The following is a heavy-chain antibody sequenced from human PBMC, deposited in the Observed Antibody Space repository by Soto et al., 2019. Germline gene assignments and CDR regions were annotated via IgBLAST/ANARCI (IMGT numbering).Heavy chain of an antibody. D-gene: IGHD3-22*01. V-gene: IGHV3-7*02. J-gene: IGHJ6*01. Sequence: GGSLRVSCAASGFTFSSYWMSWVLQAPGKGLEWVANIKQDGSEKYYVDSVKGRFTISRDNAKNSLYLQMNSLRAEDTAVYYCAMFYYDSSGYLPSPYYYYYGMDVWGQGTTVTDSS. CDR1: GFTFSSYW. CDR2: IKQDGSEK. CDR3: AMFYYDSSGYLPSPYYYYYGMDV.